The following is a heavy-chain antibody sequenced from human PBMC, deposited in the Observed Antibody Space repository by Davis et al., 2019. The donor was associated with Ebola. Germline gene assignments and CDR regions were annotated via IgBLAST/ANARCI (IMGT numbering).Heavy chain of an antibody. CDR2: IYHSGST. V-gene: IGHV4-39*01. CDR1: GASITSGSYFWDWSGSYY. D-gene: IGHD2-2*01. Sequence: SETLSLTCTVSGASITSGSYFWDWSGSYYWDWVRQPPGRGLEWIGTIYHSGSTVYNPSLKSRVAISVDTSKNHLSLKLSSVTAADTAVYYCVRHPRGDYASWFDTWGQGTPVTVSS. CDR3: VRHPRGDYASWFDT. J-gene: IGHJ5*02.